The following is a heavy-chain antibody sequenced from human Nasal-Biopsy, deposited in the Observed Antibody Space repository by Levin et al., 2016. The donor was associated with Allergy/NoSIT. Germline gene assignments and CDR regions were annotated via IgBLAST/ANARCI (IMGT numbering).Heavy chain of an antibody. CDR1: GFTFSSYS. Sequence: GGSLRLSCAASGFTFSSYSMNWVRQAPGKGLEWVGRVKSNTAGGTVDYATAVKGRFTISRDDSTNTLYLQMNDLKIEDTAVYLCIADPPGNSRLLDYWGQGTLVSVSS. V-gene: IGHV3-15*01. CDR3: IADPPGNSRLLDY. CDR2: VKSNTAGGTV. J-gene: IGHJ4*02. D-gene: IGHD4-11*01.